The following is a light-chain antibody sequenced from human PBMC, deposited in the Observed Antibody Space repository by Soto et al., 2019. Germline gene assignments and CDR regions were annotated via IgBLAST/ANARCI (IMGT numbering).Light chain of an antibody. Sequence: SVLTQPASGSGSPGQSITIICTGTSSDVGGYNYVSWYQQHPGKAPKLMIYDVSNRPSGVSNRFSGSKSGNTASLTISGLQAEDEADYYCSSYTSSSTLVVFGGGTKVTVL. J-gene: IGLJ2*01. V-gene: IGLV2-14*01. CDR1: SSDVGGYNY. CDR3: SSYTSSSTLVV. CDR2: DVS.